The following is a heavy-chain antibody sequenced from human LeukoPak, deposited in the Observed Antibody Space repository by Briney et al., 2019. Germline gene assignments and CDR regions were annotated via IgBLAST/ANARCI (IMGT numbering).Heavy chain of an antibody. Sequence: PSETLSLTCTVSGGSISSYYWSWIRQPPGKGLEWIGYIYYSGSTNYNPFLKSRVTISVDTSKNQFSLKLSSVTAADTAVYYCARSSEGIAALYYFDYWGQGTLVTVSS. D-gene: IGHD6-13*01. CDR3: ARSSEGIAALYYFDY. J-gene: IGHJ4*02. V-gene: IGHV4-59*01. CDR2: IYYSGST. CDR1: GGSISSYY.